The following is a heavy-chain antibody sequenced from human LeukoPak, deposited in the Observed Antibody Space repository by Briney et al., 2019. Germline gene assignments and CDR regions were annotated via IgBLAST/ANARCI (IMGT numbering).Heavy chain of an antibody. CDR2: ISSSSSYI. CDR1: GFTFSSYS. V-gene: IGHV3-21*01. Sequence: GGSLRLSCAASGFTFSSYSMNWVRQAPGKGLEWVSSISSSSSYIYYADSVKGRFTISRDNAKNSLCLQMNSLRAEDTAVYYCASWAISSSWYYFDYWGQGTLVTVSS. CDR3: ASWAISSSWYYFDY. D-gene: IGHD6-13*01. J-gene: IGHJ4*02.